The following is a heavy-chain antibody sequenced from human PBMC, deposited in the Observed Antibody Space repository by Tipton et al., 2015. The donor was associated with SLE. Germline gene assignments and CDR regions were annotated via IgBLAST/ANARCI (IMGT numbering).Heavy chain of an antibody. CDR2: LSTDGSVT. CDR1: GFTFHNYW. CDR3: ARAPTISVAGTTDPFGMDV. Sequence: SLRLSCAASGFTFHNYWMHWVRQAPGKGLVWVSLLSTDGSVTTYADSVKGRLTISRDNAKNTLYLQMRSLRVEDAGIYYCARAPTISVAGTTDPFGMDVWGPGTRVTVSS. V-gene: IGHV3-74*01. D-gene: IGHD6-19*01. J-gene: IGHJ6*02.